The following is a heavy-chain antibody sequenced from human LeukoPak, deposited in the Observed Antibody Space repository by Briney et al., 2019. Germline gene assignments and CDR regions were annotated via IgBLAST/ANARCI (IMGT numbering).Heavy chain of an antibody. Sequence: GGPLRLSCAASGFTFSSYSMSWVRQAPGKGLEWVSAISGSGGSTYYADSVKGRFTISRDNSKNTLYLQMNSLRAEDTAVYYCAKEYSYDSTYAFDYWGQGTLVTVSS. CDR3: AKEYSYDSTYAFDY. CDR2: ISGSGGST. D-gene: IGHD3-22*01. CDR1: GFTFSSYS. J-gene: IGHJ4*02. V-gene: IGHV3-23*01.